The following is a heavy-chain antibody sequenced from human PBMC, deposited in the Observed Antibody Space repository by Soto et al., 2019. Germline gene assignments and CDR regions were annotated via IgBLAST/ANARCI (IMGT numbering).Heavy chain of an antibody. CDR3: AKDGAYGSGGYYSDD. CDR2: TSSSGGST. J-gene: IGHJ4*02. D-gene: IGHD3-10*01. CDR1: GFTFSSYA. V-gene: IGHV3-23*01. Sequence: EVQLLESGGGLVQPGGSLRLSCAASGFTFSSYAMSWVRQAPGKGLEWVSTTSSSGGSTYYADSVKGRFTISRDNSKNTFYLQMNSLRAEDMAVYYCAKDGAYGSGGYYSDDWGQGTLVTVSS.